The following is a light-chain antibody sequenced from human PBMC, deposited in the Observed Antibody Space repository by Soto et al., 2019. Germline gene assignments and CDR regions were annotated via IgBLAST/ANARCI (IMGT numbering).Light chain of an antibody. CDR2: GAS. J-gene: IGKJ4*01. CDR1: RSVSTN. CDR3: QQYYKTVPPFT. Sequence: DIILTQSPAIVSVSPGERATLSCRASRSVSTNLAWYQHKHGQAPRLLIYGASTRVTDIPPRFSGSGSGTEFILTINYSQSEDFVVYYCQQYYKTVPPFTFGGGTKVEI. V-gene: IGKV3-15*01.